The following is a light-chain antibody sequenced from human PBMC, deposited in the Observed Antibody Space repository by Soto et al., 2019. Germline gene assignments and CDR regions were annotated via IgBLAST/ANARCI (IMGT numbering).Light chain of an antibody. Sequence: DIQMAHSPSSVSSSVVDRVAITCRASQGISIWLAWYQQKPEKAPKLVIYDASSLQSGVPSRFSGSGSGTDFTLTISSLQPEDFATYYCQQANSFPLTFGGGTKVDIK. CDR3: QQANSFPLT. CDR1: QGISIW. CDR2: DAS. V-gene: IGKV1-12*01. J-gene: IGKJ4*01.